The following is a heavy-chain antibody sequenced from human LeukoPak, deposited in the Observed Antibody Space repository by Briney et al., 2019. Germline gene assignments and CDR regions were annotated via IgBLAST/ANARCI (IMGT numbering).Heavy chain of an antibody. CDR1: GGTFSSYA. D-gene: IGHD2-2*01. CDR2: IIPIFGTA. Sequence: ASVKVSCKASGGTFSSYAISWVRQAPGQGLEWMGGIIPIFGTANYAQKFQGRVTITADESTSTAYMELSSLRSEDTAVYYCASGLDGRTDFVVVPAARGAEYYYYGMDVWGQGTTVTVSS. J-gene: IGHJ6*02. CDR3: ASGLDGRTDFVVVPAARGAEYYYYGMDV. V-gene: IGHV1-69*01.